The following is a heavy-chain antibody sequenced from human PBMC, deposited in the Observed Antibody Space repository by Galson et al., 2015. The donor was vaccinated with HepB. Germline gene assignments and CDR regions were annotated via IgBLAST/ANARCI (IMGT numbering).Heavy chain of an antibody. Sequence: QSGAEVKKPGESLKISCKGSGYTFIRYWIGWVRQMPGKGLEWMGVIYPADSDTRYSPSFQGQVTISADKSLNTAYLQWSSLKASDTAIYYCARLLAPTYSSSSGWFDPWGQGTLVTVSS. D-gene: IGHD6-6*01. V-gene: IGHV5-51*01. CDR2: IYPADSDT. J-gene: IGHJ5*02. CDR1: GYTFIRYW. CDR3: ARLLAPTYSSSSGWFDP.